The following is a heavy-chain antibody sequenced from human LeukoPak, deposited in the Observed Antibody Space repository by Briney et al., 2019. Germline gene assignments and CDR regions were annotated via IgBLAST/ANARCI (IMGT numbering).Heavy chain of an antibody. CDR2: IKRDGSDK. CDR3: ARDGGYYSTDFDY. D-gene: IGHD3-22*01. CDR1: GFTFSNYW. Sequence: GGSLRLSCAASGFTFSNYWMSWVRQAPGKGLEWVANIKRDGSDKYYVDPAKGRFTISRGNAKNSLYLQMKSLRAEDTAVYYCARDGGYYSTDFDYWGQGTLVTVSS. J-gene: IGHJ4*02. V-gene: IGHV3-7*01.